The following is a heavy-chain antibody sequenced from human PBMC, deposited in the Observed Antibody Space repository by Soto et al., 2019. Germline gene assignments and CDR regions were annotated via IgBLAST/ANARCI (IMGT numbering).Heavy chain of an antibody. CDR3: ATTLYADLSHFDY. Sequence: HLVQSGPEVKKPGASVKVSCKSSGYHFTAYGISWVRQAHGQGLEWMGWISRYNGNSNYVQKFQGRVTMTTDTSTNTAYMELRSLRSDDTAVYFCATTLYADLSHFDYWCQGTLVTVSA. D-gene: IGHD2-8*01. CDR2: ISRYNGNS. J-gene: IGHJ4*02. V-gene: IGHV1-18*01. CDR1: GYHFTAYG.